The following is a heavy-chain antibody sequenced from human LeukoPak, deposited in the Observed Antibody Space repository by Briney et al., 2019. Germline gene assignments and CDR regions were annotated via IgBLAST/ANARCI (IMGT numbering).Heavy chain of an antibody. CDR2: IYYSGST. D-gene: IGHD6-13*01. V-gene: IGHV4-39*07. Sequence: SETLSLTCTVSGGSISSSSYYWGWIRQPPGKGLEWIGSIYYSGSTYYNPSLKSRVTISVDTSKNQFSLKLSSVTAADTAVYYCARGNIAAAGNFDYWGQGTLVTVSS. J-gene: IGHJ4*02. CDR3: ARGNIAAAGNFDY. CDR1: GGSISSSSYY.